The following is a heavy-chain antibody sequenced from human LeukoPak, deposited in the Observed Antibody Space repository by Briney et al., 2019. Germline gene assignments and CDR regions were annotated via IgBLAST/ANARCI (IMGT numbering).Heavy chain of an antibody. V-gene: IGHV3-21*01. CDR2: ITSSGTYT. J-gene: IGHJ4*02. CDR1: GFTFSNYN. CDR3: ARKNGLDY. Sequence: GGSLRLSCADSGFTFSNYNMNWVRQAPGKAMEWVSSITSSGTYTFYADSVKGRFTISRDNAKNSLYLQMDSLRAEDTAVYYCARKNGLDYWGQGTLVTVSS.